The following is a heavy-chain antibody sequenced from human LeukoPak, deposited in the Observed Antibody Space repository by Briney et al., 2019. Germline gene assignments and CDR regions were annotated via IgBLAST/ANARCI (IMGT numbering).Heavy chain of an antibody. V-gene: IGHV3-7*01. CDR2: IKPDGSAE. CDR1: RFTFSSNW. J-gene: IGHJ4*02. Sequence: GGSLRLSCATSRFTFSSNWMSWVRHVPGRRLDWVANIKPDGSAEYYAASVKGRFTVSRDNAKNSLYLQMNSLRVEDTAVYYCARANNSSRHNWGQGTLVTVSS. CDR3: ARANNSSRHN. D-gene: IGHD6-13*01.